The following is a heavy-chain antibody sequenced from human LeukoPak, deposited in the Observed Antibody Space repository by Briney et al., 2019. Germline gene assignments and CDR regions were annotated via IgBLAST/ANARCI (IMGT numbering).Heavy chain of an antibody. V-gene: IGHV1-2*02. CDR2: INPNSGGT. D-gene: IGHD2-15*01. J-gene: IGHJ4*02. CDR3: ARDQSSGADY. Sequence: ASVKVSCKASGYIFTNYYMHWVRQAPGQGLEWMGWINPNSGGTNYAQKFQGRVTMTRDTSISTAYMELSRLRSDDTAVCYCARDQSSGADYWGQGTLVTVSS. CDR1: GYIFTNYY.